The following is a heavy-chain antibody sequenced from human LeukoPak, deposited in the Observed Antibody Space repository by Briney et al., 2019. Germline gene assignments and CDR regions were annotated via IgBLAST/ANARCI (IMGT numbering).Heavy chain of an antibody. CDR3: ARSCTSCLRNDDFDI. J-gene: IGHJ3*02. CDR1: GGSISSGGYY. V-gene: IGHV4-31*03. CDR2: IYYSGST. D-gene: IGHD2-2*01. Sequence: SETLSLTCTVSGGSISSGGYYWSWIRQHPGKGLEWIGYIYYSGSTYYNPSLKSRVTISVDTSKNQFSLRLSSVTAADTAVYYCARSCTSCLRNDDFDIWGQGTMVTVSS.